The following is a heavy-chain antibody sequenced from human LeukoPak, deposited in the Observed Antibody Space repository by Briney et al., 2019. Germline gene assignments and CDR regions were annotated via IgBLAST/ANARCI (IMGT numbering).Heavy chain of an antibody. D-gene: IGHD3-22*01. CDR3: ARFRNYYDSSGYPYYLDY. CDR1: GGSISSYY. CDR2: IYYSGST. V-gene: IGHV4-59*01. J-gene: IGHJ4*02. Sequence: SETLSLTCTVSGGSISSYYWSWIRQPPGKGLEWIGYIYYSGSTNYNPSLKSRVTISVDTSKNQFSLKLSSVTAADTAVYYCARFRNYYDSSGYPYYLDYWGQGTLVTVSS.